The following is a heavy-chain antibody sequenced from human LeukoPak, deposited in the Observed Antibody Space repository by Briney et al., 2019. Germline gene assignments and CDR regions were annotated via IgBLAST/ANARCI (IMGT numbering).Heavy chain of an antibody. D-gene: IGHD4-17*01. CDR3: ARVSGDRYFDY. CDR1: GGSISSYY. Sequence: SETLSLTCTVSGGSISSYYWSWIRQPPGKGLEWIGYIYYSGSTYYNPSLKSRVTISVGTSKNQFSLKLSSVTAADTAVYYCARVSGDRYFDYWGQGTLVTVSS. J-gene: IGHJ4*02. V-gene: IGHV4-59*08. CDR2: IYYSGST.